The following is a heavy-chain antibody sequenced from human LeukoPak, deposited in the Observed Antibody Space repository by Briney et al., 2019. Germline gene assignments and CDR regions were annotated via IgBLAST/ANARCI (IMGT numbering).Heavy chain of an antibody. J-gene: IGHJ4*02. CDR3: ATHCGGDCYPIGYFDY. Sequence: QSGGSLRLSCAASGFTFSSYAMSWVRQAPGKGLEWVSGISGSGGSTYYADSVKGRFTISRDNSKNTLYLQMNSLRAEDTAVYYCATHCGGDCYPIGYFDYWGQGTLVTVSS. D-gene: IGHD2-21*02. V-gene: IGHV3-23*01. CDR2: ISGSGGST. CDR1: GFTFSSYA.